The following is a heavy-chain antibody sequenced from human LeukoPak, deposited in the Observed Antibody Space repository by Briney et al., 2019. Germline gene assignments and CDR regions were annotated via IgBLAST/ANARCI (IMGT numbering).Heavy chain of an antibody. D-gene: IGHD3-10*01. CDR1: GGSISSSSYY. Sequence: SETLSLTCTVSGGSISSSSYYWGWIRQPPGKGLEWIGSIYYSGSTYYNPSLKSRVTISVDTSKNQFSLKLSSVTAADTAVYYCATGRRITMVRGVIAYWGQGTLVTVSS. V-gene: IGHV4-39*07. CDR2: IYYSGST. CDR3: ATGRRITMVRGVIAY. J-gene: IGHJ4*02.